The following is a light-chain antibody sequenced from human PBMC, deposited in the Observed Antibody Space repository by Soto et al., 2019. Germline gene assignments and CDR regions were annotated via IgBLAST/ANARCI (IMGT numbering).Light chain of an antibody. V-gene: IGLV2-14*01. CDR3: CSYTSSSIRV. Sequence: QSVLTQPASVSGSPGQSITISCTGTSSDVGGYNHVSWYQQHPGKAPKLIIYEVRNRPSGVSNRLSGSKSGNTASLTISGLQADDEADYYCCSYTSSSIRVFGGGTEVTVL. J-gene: IGLJ3*02. CDR1: SSDVGGYNH. CDR2: EVR.